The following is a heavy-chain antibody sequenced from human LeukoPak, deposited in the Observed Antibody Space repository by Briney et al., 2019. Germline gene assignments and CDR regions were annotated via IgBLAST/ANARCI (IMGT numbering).Heavy chain of an antibody. V-gene: IGHV4-34*01. CDR3: ARGSDDSSGYYGFDY. J-gene: IGHJ4*02. Sequence: PSETLSLTCTVSGGSISSYYWSWIRQPPGKGLEWIGEINHSGSTNYNPSLKSRVTISVDTSKNQFSLKLSSVTAADTAVYYCARGSDDSSGYYGFDYWGQGTLVTVSS. CDR2: INHSGST. D-gene: IGHD3-22*01. CDR1: GGSISSYY.